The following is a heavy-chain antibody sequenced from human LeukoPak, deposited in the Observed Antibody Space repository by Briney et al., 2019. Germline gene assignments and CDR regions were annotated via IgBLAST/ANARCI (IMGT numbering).Heavy chain of an antibody. CDR2: IGAYNGDT. D-gene: IGHD3-10*01. CDR1: GYSFSSFG. V-gene: IGHV1-18*01. CDR3: ARGGFYGSGSFPDY. Sequence: GASVKVSCKASGYSFSSFGINWMRQAPGQGLEWMGWIGAYNGDTHYAQKLQGRVTMTIDTSTSTAYMDLRSLRSDDTAVYYCARGGFYGSGSFPDYWGQGTLVTVSS. J-gene: IGHJ4*02.